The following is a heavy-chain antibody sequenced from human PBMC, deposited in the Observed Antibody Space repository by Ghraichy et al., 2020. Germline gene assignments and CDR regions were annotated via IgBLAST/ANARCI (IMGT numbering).Heavy chain of an antibody. CDR1: GFTFSSYW. D-gene: IGHD3-10*01. CDR3: ARGLVSGSYYLGGPEEEPYGMDV. V-gene: IGHV3-74*01. J-gene: IGHJ6*02. CDR2: INSDGSST. Sequence: GSLRLSCAASGFTFSSYWMHWVRQAPGKGLVWVSRINSDGSSTSYADSVKGRFTISRDNAKNTLYLQMNSLRAEDTAVYYCARGLVSGSYYLGGPEEEPYGMDVWGQGTTVTVSS.